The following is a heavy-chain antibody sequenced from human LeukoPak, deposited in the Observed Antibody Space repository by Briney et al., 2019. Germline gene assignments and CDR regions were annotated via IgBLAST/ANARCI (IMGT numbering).Heavy chain of an antibody. J-gene: IGHJ4*02. CDR2: IYSGGST. CDR1: GFTVSSNY. Sequence: GGSLRLSCAASGFTVSSNYMSWVRQAPGKGLEWVSVIYSGGSTYYADSVKGRFTISRDNSKNTLYLQMNSLRAEDTAVYYCASAYTSSWYVYWGQGTLVTVSS. D-gene: IGHD6-13*01. V-gene: IGHV3-53*01. CDR3: ASAYTSSWYVY.